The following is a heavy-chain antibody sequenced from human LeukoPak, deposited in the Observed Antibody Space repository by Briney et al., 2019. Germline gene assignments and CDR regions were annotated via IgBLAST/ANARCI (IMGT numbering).Heavy chain of an antibody. CDR1: GGPISSYY. V-gene: IGHV4-59*08. J-gene: IGHJ4*02. D-gene: IGHD3-9*01. Sequence: SQTLSLTCTVSGGPISSYYWSWIRQPPGKGLEWIGYIYYSGSTNYNPSLKSRVTISVDTSKNQFSLKLSSVTAADTAVYYCARLPRDYDILTGDNFDYWGQGTLVTVSS. CDR3: ARLPRDYDILTGDNFDY. CDR2: IYYSGST.